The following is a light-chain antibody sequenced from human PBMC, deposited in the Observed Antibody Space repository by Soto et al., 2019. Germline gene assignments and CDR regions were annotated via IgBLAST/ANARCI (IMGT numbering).Light chain of an antibody. CDR3: QSYDRSLSGWV. J-gene: IGLJ3*02. CDR1: SSNIGSNY. Sequence: QSVLTQPPSASGTPGQRVTISCSGSSSNIGSNYVYWYQQLPGTAPKLLIYSNNQRPSGVPDRFSGSKSGTSASLAISGLRSEDEADYYCQSYDRSLSGWVFGTGTKLTVL. CDR2: SNN. V-gene: IGLV1-47*02.